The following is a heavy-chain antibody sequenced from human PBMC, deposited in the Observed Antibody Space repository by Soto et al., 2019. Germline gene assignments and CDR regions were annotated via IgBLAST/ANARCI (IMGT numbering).Heavy chain of an antibody. V-gene: IGHV1-69*02. Sequence: QVQLVQSGAEVKKPGSSVKVSCKASGGTFSSYTISWVRQAPGQGLEWMGRIIPIRGIANYAQKFQGRVTITADKSTSTAYMELSSLRSEDTAVYYCSRAISAPSYAFDIWGQGTMVTVSS. CDR3: SRAISAPSYAFDI. CDR1: GGTFSSYT. CDR2: IIPIRGIA. J-gene: IGHJ3*02.